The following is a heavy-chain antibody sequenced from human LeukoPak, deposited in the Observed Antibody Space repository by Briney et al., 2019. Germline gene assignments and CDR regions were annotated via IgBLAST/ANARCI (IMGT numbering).Heavy chain of an antibody. CDR1: GFTFSSYA. CDR3: ARDFGGSGSSAYYFDY. Sequence: PGGSLRLSCAASGFTFSSYAMSWVRQAPGKGLEWVSAISGSGGSTHYADSVKGRFTISRDNSKNTLYLQMNSLRAEDTAVYYCARDFGGSGSSAYYFDYWGQGTLVTVSS. V-gene: IGHV3-23*01. D-gene: IGHD6-6*01. J-gene: IGHJ4*02. CDR2: ISGSGGST.